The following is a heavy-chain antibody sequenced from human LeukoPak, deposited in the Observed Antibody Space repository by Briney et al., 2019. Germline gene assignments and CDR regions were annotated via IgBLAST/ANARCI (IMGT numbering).Heavy chain of an antibody. V-gene: IGHV5-51*01. CDR2: IYPGDSDT. Sequence: GESLKISCKISGYYFDNYWIGWVRQMPGKGLEWMGIIYPGDSDTRYSPSFRGQITISADKSIDTAYLQWSSLRASDTAMYYCARYDSGSYYKNYYYGVDVWGQGTTVTVSS. CDR1: GYYFDNYW. D-gene: IGHD3-10*01. CDR3: ARYDSGSYYKNYYYGVDV. J-gene: IGHJ6*02.